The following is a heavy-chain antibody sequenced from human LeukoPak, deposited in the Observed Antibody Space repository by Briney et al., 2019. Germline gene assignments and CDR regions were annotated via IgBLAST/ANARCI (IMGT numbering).Heavy chain of an antibody. J-gene: IGHJ4*02. CDR3: ASRGQVAGPYYFDY. D-gene: IGHD6-19*01. Sequence: GASVKVSCKASGYTFTGYYMHWVRQAPGQGLEWMGWMNPNSGNTGYAQKFQGRVTMTRNTSISTAYMELSSLRSEDTAVYYCASRGQVAGPYYFDYWGQGTLVTVSS. CDR2: MNPNSGNT. CDR1: GYTFTGYY. V-gene: IGHV1-8*02.